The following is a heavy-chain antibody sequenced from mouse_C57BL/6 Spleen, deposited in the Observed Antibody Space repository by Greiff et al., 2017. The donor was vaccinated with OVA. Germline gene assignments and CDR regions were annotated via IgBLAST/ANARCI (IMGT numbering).Heavy chain of an antibody. D-gene: IGHD1-1*02. CDR3: ARVVGGNYVDWYFDV. Sequence: EVQRVESGGGLVKPGGSLKLSCAASGFTFSSYAMSWVRQTPEKRLEWVATISDGGSYTYYPDNVKGRFTISRDNAKNNLYLQMSHLKSEDTAMYYCARVVGGNYVDWYFDVWGTGTTVTVSS. CDR1: GFTFSSYA. V-gene: IGHV5-4*01. J-gene: IGHJ1*03. CDR2: ISDGGSYT.